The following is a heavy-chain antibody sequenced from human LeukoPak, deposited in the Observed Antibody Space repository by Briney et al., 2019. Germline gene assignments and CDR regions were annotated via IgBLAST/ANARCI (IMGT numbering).Heavy chain of an antibody. CDR3: ARWGFYGPSFDY. CDR2: IYPGDSDT. CDR1: ESRFTNYW. J-gene: IGHJ4*02. D-gene: IGHD3-16*01. Sequence: GESLQTSCQGSESRFTNYWIGWVRQVPGKGLEWMGIIYPGDSDTRYSPSFQGQVTISADKSISAAYLQWGSLKASDTAMYYCARWGFYGPSFDYWGQGTLVTVSS. V-gene: IGHV5-51*01.